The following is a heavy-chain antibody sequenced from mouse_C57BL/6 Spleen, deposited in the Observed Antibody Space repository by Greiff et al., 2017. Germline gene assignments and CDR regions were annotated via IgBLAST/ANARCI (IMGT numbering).Heavy chain of an antibody. CDR2: IDPSDSET. J-gene: IGHJ4*01. CDR3: ARLGGLSYAMDY. CDR1: GYTFISYW. Sequence: QVQLQQPGAELVRPGSSVKLSCKASGYTFISYWMHWVKQRPIQGLEWIGNIDPSDSETHYNQKFKDKATLTVDKSSSTAYMQISSLTSEDSAVYYCARLGGLSYAMDYWGQGTSVTVSS. V-gene: IGHV1-52*01.